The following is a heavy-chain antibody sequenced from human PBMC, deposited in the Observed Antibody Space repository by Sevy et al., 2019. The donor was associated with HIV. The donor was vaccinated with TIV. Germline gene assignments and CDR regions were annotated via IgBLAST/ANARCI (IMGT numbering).Heavy chain of an antibody. CDR1: GFTFSSYS. CDR2: ISSSSSTI. V-gene: IGHV3-48*02. J-gene: IGHJ4*02. CDR3: ARTKGPYSSSWYYFDY. Sequence: GGSLRLSCAASGFTFSSYSMNWIRQAPGNGLEWVSHISSSSSTIYYADSVKGRFTISRDNAKNSLYLQMNSLRDEDTAVYYCARTKGPYSSSWYYFDYSGQRTLVTVSS. D-gene: IGHD6-13*01.